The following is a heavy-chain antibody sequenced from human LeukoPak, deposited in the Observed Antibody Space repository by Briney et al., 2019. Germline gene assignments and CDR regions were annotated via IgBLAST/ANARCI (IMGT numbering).Heavy chain of an antibody. J-gene: IGHJ4*02. V-gene: IGHV3-30*04. CDR3: AKEGSSWYEGYFDY. CDR2: ISYDGSSK. Sequence: GGSLRLSCAASEFTFSNYLMHWVRQAPGKGLEWVAVISYDGSSKYYADSVKGRFTISRDNSKNTLYLQMNSLRAEDTAVYYCAKEGSSWYEGYFDYWGQGTLVTVSS. CDR1: EFTFSNYL. D-gene: IGHD6-13*01.